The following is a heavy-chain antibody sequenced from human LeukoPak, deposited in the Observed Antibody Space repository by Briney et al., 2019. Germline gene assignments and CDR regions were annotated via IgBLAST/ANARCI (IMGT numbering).Heavy chain of an antibody. V-gene: IGHV1-24*01. CDR2: FDPEDGET. J-gene: IGHJ4*02. CDR1: GYTLTELS. Sequence: ASVKVSCKVSGYTLTELSMHWVRQAPGKGLEWMGGFDPEDGETIYAQKFQGRVTMTEDTSTDTAYMELSSLRSEDTAVYYCATTTSGSYWYYFDYWGQGTLVTVSS. CDR3: ATTTSGSYWYYFDY. D-gene: IGHD1-26*01.